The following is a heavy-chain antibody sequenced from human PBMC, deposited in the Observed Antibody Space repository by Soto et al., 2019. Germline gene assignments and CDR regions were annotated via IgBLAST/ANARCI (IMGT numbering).Heavy chain of an antibody. CDR3: AKDTGYSGFDTFDY. D-gene: IGHD5-12*01. V-gene: IGHV3-23*01. CDR2: TSGSGGST. CDR1: GFIFSDYA. Sequence: EVQLLESGGDLVPPGGSLRLSCVASGFIFSDYAMSWVRQAPGKGLEWVSATSGSGGSTYYADSVKGRFTISRDNSKNTLYLQMNSLRDEDTDVYYCAKDTGYSGFDTFDYWGQGTLVPVSS. J-gene: IGHJ4*02.